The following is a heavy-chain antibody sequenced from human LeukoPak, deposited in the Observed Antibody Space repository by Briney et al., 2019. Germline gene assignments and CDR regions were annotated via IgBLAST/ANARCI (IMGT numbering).Heavy chain of an antibody. CDR1: GFPFIEYS. CDR2: IGIDSGNT. D-gene: IGHD1-1*01. J-gene: IGHJ4*02. Sequence: GGSLRLSCTASGFPFIEYSMNWVRQAPGKGLEWISYIGIDSGNTKYADSVRGRFTISAGKAKNSLYLQMNSLRVEDTAVYYCARDHNYAFDNWGQGTLVSVAS. V-gene: IGHV3-48*01. CDR3: ARDHNYAFDN.